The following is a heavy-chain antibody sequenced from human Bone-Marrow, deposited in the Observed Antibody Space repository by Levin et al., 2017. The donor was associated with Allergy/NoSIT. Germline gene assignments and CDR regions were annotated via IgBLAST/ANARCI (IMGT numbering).Heavy chain of an antibody. J-gene: IGHJ4*02. V-gene: IGHV1-46*01. CDR1: GYTFTSYF. CDR2: TNPSGGTT. CDR3: ARDLGSGWCSPAGY. D-gene: IGHD6-19*01. Sequence: ASVKVSCKASGYTFTSYFMHWVRQAPGQGLEWMGITNPSGGTTSYAQKFERRVTMTRDTSTSTEFMEVRSQRSEDTAVYYCARDLGSGWCSPAGYWGQGTLVTVSS.